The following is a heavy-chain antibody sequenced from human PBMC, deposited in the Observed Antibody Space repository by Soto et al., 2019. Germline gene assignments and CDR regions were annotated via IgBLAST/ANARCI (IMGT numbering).Heavy chain of an antibody. V-gene: IGHV3-33*01. CDR2: IWYDGSNK. Sequence: QVQLVESGGGVVQPVRSLRLSCEASGFTFSSYGMHWVRQAPGKGLEWVAVIWYDGSNKYYADSVKGRFTITRDNSKNTLYLQMNSLRAEDTAVYYCARDKAAAGTSYYYYGMNVWGQGTTVTVSS. J-gene: IGHJ6*02. CDR1: GFTFSSYG. CDR3: ARDKAAAGTSYYYYGMNV. D-gene: IGHD6-13*01.